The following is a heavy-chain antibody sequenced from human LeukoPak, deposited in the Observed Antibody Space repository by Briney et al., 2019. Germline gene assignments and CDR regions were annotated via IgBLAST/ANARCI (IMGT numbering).Heavy chain of an antibody. CDR1: GFTLSSDW. V-gene: IGHV3-7*01. CDR3: ARGRYTSRSGGYYFDI. Sequence: PGGSLRLSCVVSGFTLSSDWMSWVRQAPEKGLEWVANIKKDGIEKYYVESVKGRFTISRDNAKNSLSLQMNSLRAEDTAVYYCARGRYTSRSGGYYFDIWGQGTLVTVSS. J-gene: IGHJ4*02. CDR2: IKKDGIEK. D-gene: IGHD3-10*01.